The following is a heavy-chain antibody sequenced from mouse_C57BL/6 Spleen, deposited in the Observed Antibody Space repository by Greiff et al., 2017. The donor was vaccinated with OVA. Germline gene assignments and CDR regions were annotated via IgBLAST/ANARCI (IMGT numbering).Heavy chain of an antibody. D-gene: IGHD1-1*02. V-gene: IGHV1-55*01. CDR2: IYPGSGST. CDR3: ARKIMAYYYAMDY. J-gene: IGHJ4*01. Sequence: VQLQQPGAELVKPGASVKMSCKASGYTFTSYWITWVKQRPGQGLEWIGDIYPGSGSTNYNEQFKSKATLTVDTSSSTAYMQLSSLTSEDSAVYYCARKIMAYYYAMDYWGQGTSVTVSS. CDR1: GYTFTSYW.